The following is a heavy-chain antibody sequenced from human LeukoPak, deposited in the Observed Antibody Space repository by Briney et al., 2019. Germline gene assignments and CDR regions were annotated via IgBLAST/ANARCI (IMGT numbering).Heavy chain of an antibody. CDR2: IYTSGST. CDR1: GGSISSYY. Sequence: SETLSLTCTVSGGSISSYYWSWIRQPAGKGLEWIGRIYTSGSTNYNPSLKSRVTMSVDTSKNQFSLKLSSVTAADTAVYYYAREGEGYYDSSGYYQMFDYWGQGTLVTVSS. CDR3: AREGEGYYDSSGYYQMFDY. J-gene: IGHJ4*02. V-gene: IGHV4-4*07. D-gene: IGHD3-22*01.